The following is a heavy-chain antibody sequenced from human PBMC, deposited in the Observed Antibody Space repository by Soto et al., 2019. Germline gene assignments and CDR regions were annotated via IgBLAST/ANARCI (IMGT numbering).Heavy chain of an antibody. Sequence: ASVKVSCKASGYPFTHYGITWVRQAPGQGPEWMGWISPFNGNTNYGQTLQGRVTLTTDTSTSTVYMELRSLRSDDTAVYYCARDGGVQARFDPWGQGTLVTVS. V-gene: IGHV1-18*01. CDR1: GYPFTHYG. J-gene: IGHJ5*02. D-gene: IGHD2-8*02. CDR3: ARDGGVQARFDP. CDR2: ISPFNGNT.